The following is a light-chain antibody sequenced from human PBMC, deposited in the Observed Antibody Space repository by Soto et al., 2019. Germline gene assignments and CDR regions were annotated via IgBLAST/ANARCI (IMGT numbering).Light chain of an antibody. Sequence: IQMTQSPSTLSGSVGARVTITGRASQTISSWLAWYQQKPGKAPKLLIYAAYSLQSGVTSRFSGSGSGTDFTLTISSLQPEDFATYYCLQDYNYPRTVGQGTKVDIK. V-gene: IGKV1-6*01. CDR2: AAY. CDR1: QTISSW. J-gene: IGKJ1*01. CDR3: LQDYNYPRT.